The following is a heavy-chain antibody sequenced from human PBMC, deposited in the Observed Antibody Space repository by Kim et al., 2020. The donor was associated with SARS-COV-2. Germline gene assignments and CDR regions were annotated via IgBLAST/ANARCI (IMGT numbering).Heavy chain of an antibody. J-gene: IGHJ6*02. Sequence: ASVKVSCKASGYTFTSYGISWLRQAPGQGLEWMGCISAYNGNTNYAQKLQGRVTMTTDTSTSTAYMELRSLRPDDTAVYYCARDLGDGYQGGMDVWGQGTTVTVSS. V-gene: IGHV1-18*01. CDR3: ARDLGDGYQGGMDV. D-gene: IGHD5-12*01. CDR2: ISAYNGNT. CDR1: GYTFTSYG.